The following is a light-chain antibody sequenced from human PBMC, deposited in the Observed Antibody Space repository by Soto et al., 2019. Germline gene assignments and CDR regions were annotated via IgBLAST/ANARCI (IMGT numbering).Light chain of an antibody. J-gene: IGLJ2*01. CDR2: SNN. V-gene: IGLV1-44*01. CDR1: SSNIGRNP. Sequence: QSVLTQPPSASGTPGQRVTISCSGSSSNIGRNPVNWYQQLPGTAPKLLISSNNERPSGVPDRISGSKSGTSASLAITGLQSEDEADYYCATWDDSLNAVVFGGGTQLTVL. CDR3: ATWDDSLNAVV.